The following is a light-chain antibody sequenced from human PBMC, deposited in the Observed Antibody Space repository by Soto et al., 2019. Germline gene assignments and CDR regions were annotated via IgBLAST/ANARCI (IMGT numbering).Light chain of an antibody. Sequence: QSALTQPASVSGSPGQSITISCSGTSSDVGAYKYVSWFQQYPGKVPKLIIYEVNERASGVSNRFSASKSGSTASLTISGLQAGDEAEYYCSSYTRQSTYIFGTGTKVTVL. CDR2: EVN. J-gene: IGLJ1*01. V-gene: IGLV2-14*01. CDR3: SSYTRQSTYI. CDR1: SSDVGAYKY.